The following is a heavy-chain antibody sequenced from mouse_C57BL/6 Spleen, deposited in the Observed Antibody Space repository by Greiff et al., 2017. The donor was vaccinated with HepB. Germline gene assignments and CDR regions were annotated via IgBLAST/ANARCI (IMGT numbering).Heavy chain of an antibody. J-gene: IGHJ1*03. CDR1: GYTFTDYE. D-gene: IGHD4-1*01. Sequence: QVQLQQSGAELVRPGASVTLSCKASGYTFTDYEMHWVKQTPVHGLEWIGAIDPETGGTAYNQKFKGTAILTADKSSSTAYMELRSLTSEDSAVYYCTRWTGRYFDVWGTGTTVTVSS. CDR2: IDPETGGT. V-gene: IGHV1-15*01. CDR3: TRWTGRYFDV.